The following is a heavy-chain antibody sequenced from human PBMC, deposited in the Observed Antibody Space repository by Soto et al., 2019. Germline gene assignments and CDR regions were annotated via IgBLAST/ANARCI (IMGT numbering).Heavy chain of an antibody. J-gene: IGHJ4*02. CDR3: AKDGVWPMGGSHDY. Sequence: GGSLRLSCAASGFTFSSYAMSWVRQAPGKGLEWVSAISGSGGSTYYADSVKGRFTISRDNSKNTLYLQMNSLRAEDTAVYYCAKDGVWPMGGSHDYWGQGTLVTVSS. D-gene: IGHD2-15*01. CDR1: GFTFSSYA. V-gene: IGHV3-23*01. CDR2: ISGSGGST.